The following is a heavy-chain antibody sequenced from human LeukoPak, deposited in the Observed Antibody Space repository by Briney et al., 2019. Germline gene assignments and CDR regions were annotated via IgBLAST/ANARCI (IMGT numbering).Heavy chain of an antibody. CDR2: ISSSSSYI. D-gene: IGHD1-26*01. V-gene: IGHV3-21*01. CDR3: ARAFEWELSY. Sequence: PGGSLRLSCAASGFTFSSYAMHWVRQAPGKGLEWVSSISSSSSYIYYADSVKGRFTISRDNAKNSLYLQMNSLRAEDTAVYYCARAFEWELSYWGQGTLVTVSS. CDR1: GFTFSSYA. J-gene: IGHJ4*02.